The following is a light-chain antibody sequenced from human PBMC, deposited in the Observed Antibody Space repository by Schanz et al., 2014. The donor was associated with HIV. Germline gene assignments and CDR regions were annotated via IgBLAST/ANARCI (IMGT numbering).Light chain of an antibody. CDR1: SSNIGNNY. V-gene: IGLV1-51*01. J-gene: IGLJ2*01. CDR2: NNY. Sequence: QSVLTQPPSVSAAPGQRVIVSCSGSSSNIGNNYVSWYQQVPGTSPKLVIYNNYQRPSGIPARFSGSKSGTSATLDISGLQPGDEADYYCGAWDSGRGAVVFGGGTKLTVL. CDR3: GAWDSGRGAVV.